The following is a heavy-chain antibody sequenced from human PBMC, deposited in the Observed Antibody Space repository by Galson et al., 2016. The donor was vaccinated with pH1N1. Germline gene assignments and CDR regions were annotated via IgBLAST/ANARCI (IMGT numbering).Heavy chain of an antibody. D-gene: IGHD1-26*01. J-gene: IGHJ3*02. CDR3: ARDAAHTGTYYVAFDT. CDR2: IYTSGGT. V-gene: IGHV4-61*02. Sequence: TLSLTCTVSGGSINSDSYYWSWIRQPAGKGLEWIGRIYTSGGTNYNPSLKSQVTISVDTSKNHFSPKLSSVTAADTAVYYCARDAAHTGTYYVAFDTWGQGTIVTVSS. CDR1: GGSINSDSYY.